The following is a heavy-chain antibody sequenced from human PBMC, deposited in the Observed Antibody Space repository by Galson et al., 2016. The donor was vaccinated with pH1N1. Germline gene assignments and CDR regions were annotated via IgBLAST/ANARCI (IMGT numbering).Heavy chain of an antibody. J-gene: IGHJ6*03. V-gene: IGHV3-21*01. CDR3: SRDLIDIAAPYYYMDV. Sequence: SLRLSCAASGCTFRSYSMNWVRQAPGKGLEWVSSISSRSSYIYYADSVKGRFTISRDNAKNSLYLQMNSLRAEDTAVYYCSRDLIDIAAPYYYMDVWGKGTTVTVSS. CDR2: ISSRSSYI. CDR1: GCTFRSYS. D-gene: IGHD6-13*01.